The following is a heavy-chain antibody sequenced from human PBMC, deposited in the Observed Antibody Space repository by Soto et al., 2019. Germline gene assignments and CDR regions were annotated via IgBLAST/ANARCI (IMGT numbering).Heavy chain of an antibody. V-gene: IGHV4-31*03. CDR2: IYYSGST. J-gene: IGHJ3*02. CDR1: GGSISSGGYY. D-gene: IGHD3-16*02. CDR3: ARGVITFGGVIDGWANAFDI. Sequence: LSLTCTVSGGSISSGGYYWSWIRQHPGKGLEWIGYIYYSGSTYYNPSLKSRVTISVDTSKNQFSLKLSSVTAADTAVYYCARGVITFGGVIDGWANAFDIWGQGTMVTASS.